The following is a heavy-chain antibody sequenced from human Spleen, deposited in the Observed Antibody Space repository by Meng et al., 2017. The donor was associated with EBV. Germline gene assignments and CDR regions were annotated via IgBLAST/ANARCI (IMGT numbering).Heavy chain of an antibody. Sequence: QVPLQQWGAGLLKPSATLSLTCAVYGESFSAYYWRWIRQPPGRGLEWIGDVIHSGNTSYSPSLKSRVTISVDTSKSQFSLKLRSMTAADTAVYYCATGWGKANYWGQGTLVTVSS. CDR3: ATGWGKANY. CDR1: GESFSAYY. D-gene: IGHD3-16*01. J-gene: IGHJ4*02. V-gene: IGHV4-34*12. CDR2: VIHSGNT.